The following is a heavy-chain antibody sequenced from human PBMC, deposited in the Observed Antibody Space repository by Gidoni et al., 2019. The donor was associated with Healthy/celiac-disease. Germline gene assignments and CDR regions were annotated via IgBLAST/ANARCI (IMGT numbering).Heavy chain of an antibody. CDR2: IYTSGST. Sequence: QVQLQASGPGLVKPSQTLSLTCTVSGGSISSGSYYWSWIRQPAGKGLEWIGRIYTSGSTNYNPSLKSRVTMSVDTSKNQFSLKLSSVTAADTAVYYCARSAPHSSSINYYYYYYMDVWGKGTTVTVSS. V-gene: IGHV4-61*02. CDR3: ARSAPHSSSINYYYYYYMDV. CDR1: GGSISSGSYY. J-gene: IGHJ6*03. D-gene: IGHD6-6*01.